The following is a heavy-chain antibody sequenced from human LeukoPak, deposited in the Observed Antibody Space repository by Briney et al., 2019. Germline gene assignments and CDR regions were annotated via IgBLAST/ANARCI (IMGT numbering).Heavy chain of an antibody. CDR3: ARDLRSYYYGSGSYRSYYMDV. CDR1: GGSISSYY. V-gene: IGHV4-59*12. D-gene: IGHD3-10*01. J-gene: IGHJ6*03. Sequence: SETLSLTCTVSGGSISSYYCSWIRQHPGKGLEWIGYIYYSGSTNYNPSLKSRVTISVDTSKNQFSLKLSSVTAADTAVYYCARDLRSYYYGSGSYRSYYMDVWGKGTTVTISS. CDR2: IYYSGST.